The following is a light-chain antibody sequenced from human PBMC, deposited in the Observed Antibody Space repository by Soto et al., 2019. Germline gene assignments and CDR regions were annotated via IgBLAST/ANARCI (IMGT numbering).Light chain of an antibody. CDR2: GYS. V-gene: IGLV1-40*01. CDR1: SSNIGAGYD. J-gene: IGLJ1*01. Sequence: QCFLTKPPSMSGAPGRRATFSCSGGSSNIGAGYDVHWYQQRAGTAPRLLISGYSNRPSGVPDRFSGSNSGSSASLAITGLQAEDEADYYRPSYDGSLTGYGFGTETKVTVL. CDR3: PSYDGSLTGYG.